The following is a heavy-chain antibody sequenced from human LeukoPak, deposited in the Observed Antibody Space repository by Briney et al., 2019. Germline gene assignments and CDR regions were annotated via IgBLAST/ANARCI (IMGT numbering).Heavy chain of an antibody. CDR3: AKKGFQLPYYFDY. CDR1: GLTFSTSG. Sequence: GGSLRLSCTASGLTFSTSGFNWVRQAPGKGLEWVASIGPTGSDRYHADSIKGRFTISRDNSKNTLYLQMNGLRAEDTAVYYCAKKGFQLPYYFDYWGQGTLVTVSS. J-gene: IGHJ4*02. D-gene: IGHD2-2*01. V-gene: IGHV3-23*01. CDR2: IGPTGSDR.